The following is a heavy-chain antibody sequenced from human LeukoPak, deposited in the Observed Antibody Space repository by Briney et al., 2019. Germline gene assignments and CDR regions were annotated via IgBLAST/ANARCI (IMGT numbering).Heavy chain of an antibody. CDR3: ALYTNYYYDMDV. CDR1: GYTFTSYG. Sequence: ASVKVSCKASGYTFTSYGISWVRQAPGQGLEWMGWISAYNGNTNYAQKLQGRVTMTTDTSTSTAYMELRSLRSDDTAVYYCALYTNYYYDMDVWGQGTTVTVSS. CDR2: ISAYNGNT. V-gene: IGHV1-18*01. D-gene: IGHD2-2*02. J-gene: IGHJ6*02.